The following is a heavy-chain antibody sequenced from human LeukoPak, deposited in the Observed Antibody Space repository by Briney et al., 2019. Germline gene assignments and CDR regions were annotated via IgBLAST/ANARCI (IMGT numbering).Heavy chain of an antibody. D-gene: IGHD3-22*01. CDR3: ARRPYYYDSSGYFDY. CDR2: ITTSDGNT. Sequence: GGSLRLSCAASGFTFSSYTMSWVRQAPGKGLEWVSTITTSDGNTYYADSVKGRFTISRDNSKNTLYLQMNSLRAEDTAVYYCARRPYYYDSSGYFDYWGQGTLVTVSS. J-gene: IGHJ4*02. V-gene: IGHV3-23*01. CDR1: GFTFSSYT.